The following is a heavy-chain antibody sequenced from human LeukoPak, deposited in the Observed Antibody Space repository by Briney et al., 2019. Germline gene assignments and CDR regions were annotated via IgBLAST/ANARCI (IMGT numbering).Heavy chain of an antibody. D-gene: IGHD4-17*01. J-gene: IGHJ4*02. Sequence: ASVKVSCRASGYTFTGYYMHWVRQAPGQGLEWMGWINPNSGGTNYAQKFQGRVTMTRDTSISTAYLELSRLRPDDTAVYYCARSVTTYRIDYWGQGTLVTVSS. V-gene: IGHV1-2*02. CDR3: ARSVTTYRIDY. CDR1: GYTFTGYY. CDR2: INPNSGGT.